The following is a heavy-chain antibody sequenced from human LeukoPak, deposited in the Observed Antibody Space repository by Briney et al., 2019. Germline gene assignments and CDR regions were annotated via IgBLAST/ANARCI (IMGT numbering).Heavy chain of an antibody. CDR2: MNAGNGNT. J-gene: IGHJ4*02. D-gene: IGHD4-17*01. CDR1: GYTFTSYA. Sequence: ASVKVSCKASGYTFTSYAMHWVRQAPGQRLEWMGWMNAGNGNTKYSQKFQGRVTITRDTSASTAHMELSSLRSEDTAVYYCARDTHYEGPSSYWGQGTLVTVSS. CDR3: ARDTHYEGPSSY. V-gene: IGHV1-3*01.